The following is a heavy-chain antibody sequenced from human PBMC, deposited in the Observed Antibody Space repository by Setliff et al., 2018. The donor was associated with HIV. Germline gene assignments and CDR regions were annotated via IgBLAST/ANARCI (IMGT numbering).Heavy chain of an antibody. J-gene: IGHJ4*02. CDR1: GFTFSDYN. CDR3: ATLARFAPDY. Sequence: GGSLRLSCAMSGFTFSDYNIYWVRQSPAKGLEWVALIWIDGNGKEYADSVKGRFTISRDNSKNTVYLQMSTLRAEDTAIYSCATLARFAPDYWSQGTQVTVSS. V-gene: IGHV3-33*01. CDR2: IWIDGNGK.